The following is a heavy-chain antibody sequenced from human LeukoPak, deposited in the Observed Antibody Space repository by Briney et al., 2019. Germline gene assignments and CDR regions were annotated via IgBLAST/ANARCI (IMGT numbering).Heavy chain of an antibody. CDR1: GYIFTGYY. CDR2: INPNSGDT. D-gene: IGHD3-3*01. J-gene: IGHJ6*03. V-gene: IGHV1-2*02. CDR3: ACSIFGVVDFYYYYYMDV. Sequence: ASVKVSCKASGYIFTGYYMHWVRQAPGQGLEWMGWINPNSGDTNYAQKFQGRVTMTRDTSISTAYMELSRLRSEDTAVYYCACSIFGVVDFYYYYYMDVWGKGTTVTVSS.